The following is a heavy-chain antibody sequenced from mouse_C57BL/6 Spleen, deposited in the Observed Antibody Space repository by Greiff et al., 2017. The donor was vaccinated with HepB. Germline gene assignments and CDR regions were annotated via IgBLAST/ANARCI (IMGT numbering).Heavy chain of an antibody. V-gene: IGHV1-26*01. J-gene: IGHJ2*01. CDR1: GYTFTDYY. CDR3: ARGGLLLLYYFDY. Sequence: EVQLQQSGPELVKPGASVKISCKASGYTFTDYYMNWVKQSHGKSLEWIGDIIPNNGGTSYNQKFKGKATLTVDKSSSTAYMELRSLTSEDSAVYYCARGGLLLLYYFDYWGQGTTLTVSS. CDR2: IIPNNGGT. D-gene: IGHD1-1*01.